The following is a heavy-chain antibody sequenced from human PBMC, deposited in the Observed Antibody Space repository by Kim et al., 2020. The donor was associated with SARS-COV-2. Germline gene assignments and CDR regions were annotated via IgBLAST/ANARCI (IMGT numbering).Heavy chain of an antibody. CDR1: GFTFSNAW. D-gene: IGHD1-26*01. CDR2: IKSKTDGGTT. V-gene: IGHV3-15*01. Sequence: GGSLRLSCAASGFTFSNAWMSWVRQAPGKGLEWVGRIKSKTDGGTTDYAAPVKGRFTISRDDSKNTLYLQMNSLKTEDTAVYYCTTDRDSGSYYPRGAFDIWGQGTMVTVSS. CDR3: TTDRDSGSYYPRGAFDI. J-gene: IGHJ3*02.